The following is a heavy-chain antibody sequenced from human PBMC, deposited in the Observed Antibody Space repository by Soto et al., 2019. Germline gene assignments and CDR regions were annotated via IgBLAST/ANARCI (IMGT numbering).Heavy chain of an antibody. Sequence: SVKVSSKASGATFSGSAYSWARQAPGQELEWMGGITPTLGTTNYAQYLQCRVTITAHDYASTSFRQLTSLPTADTSIYYYAIGFTTRATIEGLDCRGKGTLI. CDR2: ITPTLGTT. V-gene: IGHV1-69*13. CDR3: AIGFTTRATIEGLDC. J-gene: IGHJ4*02. D-gene: IGHD3-3*01. CDR1: GATFSGSA.